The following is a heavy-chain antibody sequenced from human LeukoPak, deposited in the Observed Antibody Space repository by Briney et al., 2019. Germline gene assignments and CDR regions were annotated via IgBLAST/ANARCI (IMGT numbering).Heavy chain of an antibody. CDR1: GFTFSSYE. V-gene: IGHV3-48*03. D-gene: IGHD3-22*01. J-gene: IGHJ4*02. CDR3: ATNPGYYYDSSGYYYGGRYFFDY. CDR2: ISSSGSTI. Sequence: GGSLALACAASGFTFSSYEMNWVRQAPGKGLEWVSYISSSGSTIYYADSVKGRFTISRDNAKNSLYLQMNSLRAEDTAVYYCATNPGYYYDSSGYYYGGRYFFDYWGQGTLVTVSS.